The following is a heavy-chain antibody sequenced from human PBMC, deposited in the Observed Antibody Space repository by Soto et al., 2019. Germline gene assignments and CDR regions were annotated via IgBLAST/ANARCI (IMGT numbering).Heavy chain of an antibody. J-gene: IGHJ4*02. Sequence: GGSLRLSCAASGFTFSSYSMNWVRQAPGKGLEWVSSISSSSSYIFYADSVKGRFTISRDNAKNSLYLQMNSLRAEDTAVYYCARDPPGYYYDSSGYYADYWGQGTLVTVSS. CDR1: GFTFSSYS. CDR3: ARDPPGYYYDSSGYYADY. CDR2: ISSSSSYI. V-gene: IGHV3-21*01. D-gene: IGHD3-22*01.